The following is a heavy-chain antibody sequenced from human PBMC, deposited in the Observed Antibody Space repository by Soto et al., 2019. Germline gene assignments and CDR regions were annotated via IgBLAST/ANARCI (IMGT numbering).Heavy chain of an antibody. CDR2: IIPILGIA. CDR1: GDTFSSYT. CDR3: AREEYYYGSGAFFDY. Sequence: QVQLVQSGAEVKKPGSSVKVSCKASGDTFSSYTISWVRQAPGQGLEWVGRIIPILGIANYAQKFQGRVTITADKSTSTAYRELSSLRSEDTAVYYCAREEYYYGSGAFFDYWGQGTLVTVSS. J-gene: IGHJ4*02. D-gene: IGHD3-10*01. V-gene: IGHV1-69*08.